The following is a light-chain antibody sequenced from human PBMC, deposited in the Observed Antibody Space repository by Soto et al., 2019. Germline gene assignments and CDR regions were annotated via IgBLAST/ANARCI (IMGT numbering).Light chain of an antibody. J-gene: IGKJ1*01. CDR2: EAS. Sequence: EIVMTQSPAALAVSPGERATRSCRASQSVNNFLAWYQQRPGQAPRLLMYEASNRATGVPARFSGSGSGTDFTLTISSLEPEDFAIYYCQQRRNWPPTFGQGTKVDIK. V-gene: IGKV3-11*01. CDR3: QQRRNWPPT. CDR1: QSVNNF.